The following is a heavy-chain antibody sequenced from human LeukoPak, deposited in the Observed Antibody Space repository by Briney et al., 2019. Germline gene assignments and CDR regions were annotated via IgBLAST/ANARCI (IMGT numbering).Heavy chain of an antibody. V-gene: IGHV3-23*01. CDR3: AHIRGSSWDDAFDI. D-gene: IGHD6-13*01. J-gene: IGHJ3*02. Sequence: GGSLRLSRAASGFTFSSYAMSWVRQAPGKGLEWVSAISGSGGSTYYADTVKGRFTISRDNSKNTLYLQMNSLRAEDTAVYYCAHIRGSSWDDAFDIWGQGTMITVSS. CDR2: ISGSGGST. CDR1: GFTFSSYA.